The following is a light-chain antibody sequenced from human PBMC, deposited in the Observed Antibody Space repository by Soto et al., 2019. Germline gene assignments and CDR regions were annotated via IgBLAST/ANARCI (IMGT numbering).Light chain of an antibody. CDR1: QSVSSSY. V-gene: IGKV3-20*01. Sequence: EIVLTQSPGTLSLSPGERATLSCRARQSVSSSYLAWYQQKPGQAPRLLIYGASSRAYGVPDRFSGSGYGTDFTLTFSRLEPEDFAVYYCQQYGSSAWTFGQGTKVEI. CDR3: QQYGSSAWT. J-gene: IGKJ1*01. CDR2: GAS.